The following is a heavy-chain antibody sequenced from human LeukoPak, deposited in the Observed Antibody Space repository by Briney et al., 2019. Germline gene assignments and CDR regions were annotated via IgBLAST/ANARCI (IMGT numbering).Heavy chain of an antibody. D-gene: IGHD3-10*01. CDR3: AKGGSGTPRPWFDP. V-gene: IGHV3-53*01. Sequence: GGSLTLSCAASGFTVSDNYMSWVRQAPGKGLEWVSLIYSGGTTDFAESVKGRFTISRDNSKNTLYLQMNSLRAEDTAVYYCAKGGSGTPRPWFDPWGQGTLVTVSS. CDR2: IYSGGTT. CDR1: GFTVSDNY. J-gene: IGHJ5*02.